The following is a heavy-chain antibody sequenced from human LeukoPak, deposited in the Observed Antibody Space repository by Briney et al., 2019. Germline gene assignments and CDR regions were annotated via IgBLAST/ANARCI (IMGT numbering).Heavy chain of an antibody. V-gene: IGHV1-18*01. Sequence: ASVKVSCKASGYTFTNYGITWLRQAPGQGLERMGWISTYYGNTNYAQMFQGRVTMTTDTSTSTAYMELSSLRSDDAAVYYCARHYSDSSGYFNYFDYWGQGTQVTVSS. CDR3: ARHYSDSSGYFNYFDY. D-gene: IGHD3-22*01. J-gene: IGHJ4*02. CDR1: GYTFTNYG. CDR2: ISTYYGNT.